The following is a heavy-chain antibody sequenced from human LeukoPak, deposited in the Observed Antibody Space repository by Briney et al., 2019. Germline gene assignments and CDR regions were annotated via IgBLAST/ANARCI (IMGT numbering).Heavy chain of an antibody. CDR2: INIGGTNT. CDR3: ATDGAGFDT. Sequence: GGSLRLSCAASGFTFDDYAMHWVRQAPGKGLEWLSYINIGGTNTHYADSVKGRFTISRDNAKKSLYLEMNNLRAEDTAVYYCATDGAGFDTWGQGVLVTVSS. CDR1: GFTFDDYA. V-gene: IGHV3-11*01. J-gene: IGHJ5*02.